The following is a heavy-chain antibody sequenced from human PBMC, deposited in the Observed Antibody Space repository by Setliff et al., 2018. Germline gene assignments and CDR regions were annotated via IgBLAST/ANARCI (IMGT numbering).Heavy chain of an antibody. CDR1: GVTFSNAW. J-gene: IGHJ6*02. V-gene: IGHV3-15*01. CDR2: IKRESAGGTT. CDR3: ISLWLGYYGLDV. Sequence: PGGSLRLSCAASGVTFSNAWMSWVRQAPGKGLEWVGRIKRESAGGTTDYAAPVKGRFTISRDDSKNTLYLQMNSLKTEDTAVYYCISLWLGYYGLDVWGQGTTVTVSS. D-gene: IGHD5-18*01.